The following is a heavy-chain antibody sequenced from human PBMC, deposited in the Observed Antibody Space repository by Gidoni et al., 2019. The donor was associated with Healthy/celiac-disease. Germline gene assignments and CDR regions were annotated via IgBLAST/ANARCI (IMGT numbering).Heavy chain of an antibody. D-gene: IGHD3-10*01. CDR2: INHSGST. J-gene: IGHJ5*02. Sequence: QVQLQQWGAGLLKPSETLSLTCAVYGGSFSGDYWSWIRQPPGKGLEWIGEINHSGSTNYNPSLKSRVTISVDTSKNQFSLKLSSVTAADTAVYYCARVTYYYGSGSYYRLEGWFDPWGQGTLVTVSS. CDR3: ARVTYYYGSGSYYRLEGWFDP. V-gene: IGHV4-34*01. CDR1: GGSFSGDY.